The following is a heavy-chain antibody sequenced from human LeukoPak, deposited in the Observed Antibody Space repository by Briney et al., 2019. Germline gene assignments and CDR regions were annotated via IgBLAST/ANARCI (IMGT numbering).Heavy chain of an antibody. CDR3: AREGRAGYNLGY. J-gene: IGHJ4*02. CDR1: NGSISTNSYY. D-gene: IGHD5-24*01. CDR2: VFYSGNS. Sequence: SETLSLTCTVSNGSISTNSYYWAWLRQPPGRTLEWIGSVFYSGNSYYSPSLKSRVTISVDKSKNQFSLKLSSVTAADTAVYYCAREGRAGYNLGYWGQGTLVTVSS. V-gene: IGHV4-39*07.